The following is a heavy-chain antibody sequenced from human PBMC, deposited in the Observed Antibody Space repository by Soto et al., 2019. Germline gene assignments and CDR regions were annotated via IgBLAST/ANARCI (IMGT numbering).Heavy chain of an antibody. CDR3: ARGAATVTPGWFDP. J-gene: IGHJ5*02. CDR2: IYHSGST. V-gene: IGHV4-38-2*01. Sequence: SETLSLTCAVSGYSISSGYYWGWIRQTPGKGLEWIASIYHSGSTYYNPSLKSRVTISVDTSKNQFSLKLTSVAAADTAVYYCARGAATVTPGWFDPWGQGIMVTVSS. D-gene: IGHD4-17*01. CDR1: GYSISSGYY.